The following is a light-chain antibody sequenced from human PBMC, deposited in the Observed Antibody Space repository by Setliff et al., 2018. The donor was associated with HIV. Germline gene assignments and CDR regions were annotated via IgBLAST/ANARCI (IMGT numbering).Light chain of an antibody. CDR1: SSDIGYYNY. CDR3: CSYTSGTTLV. Sequence: QSALTQPASVSGSPGQSITISCTGTSSDIGYYNYVSWYQQHPGKAPTLMIYDVSSRPSGVSSSFSGSKSGNTASLTISGLQTEDEADYYCCSYTSGTTLVFGGGTKVTVL. J-gene: IGLJ3*02. V-gene: IGLV2-14*03. CDR2: DVS.